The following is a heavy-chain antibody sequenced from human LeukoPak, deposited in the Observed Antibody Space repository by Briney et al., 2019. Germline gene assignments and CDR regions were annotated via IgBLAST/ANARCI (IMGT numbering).Heavy chain of an antibody. CDR1: GGSISSSSYY. D-gene: IGHD3-10*01. V-gene: IGHV4-39*07. CDR2: IYYSGST. J-gene: IGHJ6*03. CDR3: ARDRGVRYYYMDV. Sequence: SETLSLTCTVSGGSISSSSYYWGWIRQPPGKGLEWIGSIYYSGSTYYNPSLKSRVTISVDTSKNQFSLKLSSVTAADTAVYYCARDRGVRYYYMDVWGKGTTVTISS.